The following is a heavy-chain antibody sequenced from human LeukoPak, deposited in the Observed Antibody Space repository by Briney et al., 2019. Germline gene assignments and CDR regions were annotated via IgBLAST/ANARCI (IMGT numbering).Heavy chain of an antibody. CDR1: GGSLSGYY. Sequence: SETLSLTCAVYGGSLSGYYWSWIRQPPGKGLEWIGEINHSGSTNHNPSLKSRVTISVDTSKNQFSLKLRSVTAADTAVYYCAAVPESYYTVYYFNYWGQGTLVTVSS. CDR2: INHSGST. CDR3: AAVPESYYTVYYFNY. J-gene: IGHJ4*02. D-gene: IGHD3-10*01. V-gene: IGHV4-34*01.